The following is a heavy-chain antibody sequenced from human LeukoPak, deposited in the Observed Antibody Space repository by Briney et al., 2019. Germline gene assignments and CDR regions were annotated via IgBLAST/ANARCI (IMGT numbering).Heavy chain of an antibody. CDR1: GFTFSSYW. CDR2: IKQDGSEK. V-gene: IGHV3-7*01. D-gene: IGHD2-2*01. J-gene: IGHJ4*02. Sequence: GGSLRLSCAASGFTFSSYWMSWVRQAPGKGLEWVANIKQDGSEKYYVDSVKSRFTISRDNAKNSLYLQMNSLRAEDTAVYYCARVAYCSSTSCHFFDYWGQGTLVTVSS. CDR3: ARVAYCSSTSCHFFDY.